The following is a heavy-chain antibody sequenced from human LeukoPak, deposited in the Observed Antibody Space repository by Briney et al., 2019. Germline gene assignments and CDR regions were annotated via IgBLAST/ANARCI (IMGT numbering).Heavy chain of an antibody. CDR3: ATHRQYYDFWSGYDP. J-gene: IGHJ5*02. V-gene: IGHV1-24*01. CDR2: FDPEDGET. Sequence: ASVEVSCKVSGYTLTELSMHWVRQAPGKGLEWMGGFDPEDGETIYAQKFQGRVTMTEDTSTDTAYMELSSLRSEDTAVYYCATHRQYYDFWSGYDPWGQGTLVTVSS. D-gene: IGHD3-3*01. CDR1: GYTLTELS.